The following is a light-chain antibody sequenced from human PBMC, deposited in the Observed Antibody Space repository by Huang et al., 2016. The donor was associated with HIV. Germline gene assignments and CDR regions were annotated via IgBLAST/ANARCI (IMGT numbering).Light chain of an antibody. J-gene: IGKJ1*01. CDR1: QSISNW. V-gene: IGKV1-5*01. CDR2: DDS. CDR3: QQYNSYPWT. Sequence: DIQMTQSPSALAASVGDRVTITCRASQSISNWLAWFQQKPGKAPKLLIYDDSSLESGVSSNVSGSGSGTEFTLTISSLQPDNFATYYCQQYNSYPWTFGQGTKAEIK.